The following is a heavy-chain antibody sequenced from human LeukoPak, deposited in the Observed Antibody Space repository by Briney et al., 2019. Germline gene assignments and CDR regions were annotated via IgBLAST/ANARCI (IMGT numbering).Heavy chain of an antibody. J-gene: IGHJ4*02. CDR1: GYTFTNYP. V-gene: IGHV1-8*03. Sequence: ASVTVSCKASGYTFTNYPINWVRQATGQGLEWMGWMNPNSGDTVYAQKFRGRFTVTRNTSVNTAYMELSSLRSEDTAVYYCATWGDWGQGTLVTVSS. CDR3: ATWGD. CDR2: MNPNSGDT. D-gene: IGHD3-16*01.